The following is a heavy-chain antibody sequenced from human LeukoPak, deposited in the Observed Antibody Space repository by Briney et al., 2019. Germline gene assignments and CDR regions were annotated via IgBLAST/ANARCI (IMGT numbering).Heavy chain of an antibody. Sequence: PSQTLSLTCTVSGGSISSGSYYWSWIRQPAGKGLEWIGHIYTSGSTNYNPSLRSRVTISGDTSKNQFSLKLSSVTAADTAVYYCARTVARDRQLLRNYFYYMDVWGKGTTVTISS. CDR3: ARTVARDRQLLRNYFYYMDV. CDR1: GGSISSGSYY. CDR2: IYTSGST. J-gene: IGHJ6*03. D-gene: IGHD6-13*01. V-gene: IGHV4-61*09.